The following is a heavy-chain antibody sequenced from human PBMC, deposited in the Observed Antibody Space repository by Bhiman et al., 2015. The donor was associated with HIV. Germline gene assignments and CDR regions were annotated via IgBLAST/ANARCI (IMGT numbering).Heavy chain of an antibody. Sequence: EVQLVESGGGLVQPGGSLRLSCAASGFTFSSYSMNWVRQAPGKGLKWVSYISSSSSIIYYADSVRGRFTISRDNAKNSLYLQMNSLRAEDTAVYYCAREGEAYNFWSVGWFDPWGQGTLVTVSS. CDR3: AREGEAYNFWSVGWFDP. D-gene: IGHD3-3*01. J-gene: IGHJ5*02. CDR2: ISSSSSII. V-gene: IGHV3-48*04. CDR1: GFTFSSYS.